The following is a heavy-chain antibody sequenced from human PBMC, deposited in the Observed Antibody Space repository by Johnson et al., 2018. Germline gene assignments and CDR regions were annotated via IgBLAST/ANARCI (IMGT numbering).Heavy chain of an antibody. D-gene: IGHD7-27*01. CDR2: IYPGDSDT. CDR3: SRRAAAALTGERADYCDD. Sequence: VQLVQSGAEVKKPGESLKISCKLSGYSFTTYYWIAWVRQMPGKGLEWMGIIYPGDSDTRYSPSFQGQVTISADKSISTAYLQWSSLTASDTAVSYCSRRAAAALTGERADYCDDWGQGTLVTVAS. V-gene: IGHV5-51*03. CDR1: GYSFTTYYW. J-gene: IGHJ4*02.